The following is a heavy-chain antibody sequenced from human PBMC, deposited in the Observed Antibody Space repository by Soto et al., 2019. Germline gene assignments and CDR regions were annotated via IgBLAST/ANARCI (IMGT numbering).Heavy chain of an antibody. Sequence: GGSLRLSCAASGFTFSNYAVTWVRQAPGKGLEWVSTISGSGGSTYYADSVKGRFTISRDNSKNTLYLQMNSLRAEDTAVYYCAKDQGSSWYEIDYWGQGTLVTSPQ. J-gene: IGHJ4*02. D-gene: IGHD6-13*01. CDR3: AKDQGSSWYEIDY. CDR2: ISGSGGST. CDR1: GFTFSNYA. V-gene: IGHV3-23*01.